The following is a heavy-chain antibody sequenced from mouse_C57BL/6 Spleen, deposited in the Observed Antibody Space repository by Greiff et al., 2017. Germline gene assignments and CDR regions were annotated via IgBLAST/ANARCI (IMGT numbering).Heavy chain of an antibody. Sequence: EVQLVESGGGLVQPGGSMKLSCVASGFTFSNYWMNWVRQSPEKGLEWVAQIRLKSDSYATHYAESVKGRFTISRDESKSSVYLQMNILRAEDTVISYCYSTGHFDDWGQGTTLTVSS. CDR3: YSTGHFDD. CDR2: IRLKSDSYAT. J-gene: IGHJ2*01. D-gene: IGHD2-5*01. CDR1: GFTFSNYW. V-gene: IGHV6-3*01.